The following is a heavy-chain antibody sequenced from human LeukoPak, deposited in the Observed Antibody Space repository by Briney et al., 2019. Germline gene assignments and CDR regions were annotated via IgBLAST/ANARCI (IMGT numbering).Heavy chain of an antibody. D-gene: IGHD3-22*01. CDR3: ARDQGGGSGYIYWFDP. J-gene: IGHJ5*02. Sequence: ASVKVSCKASGYTFTSYYMHWVRQAPGQGLERMGIINPSGGSTSYAQKFQGRVTMTRDTSTSTVYMELSSLRSEDTAVYYCARDQGGGSGYIYWFDPWGQGTLVTVSS. CDR2: INPSGGST. CDR1: GYTFTSYY. V-gene: IGHV1-46*01.